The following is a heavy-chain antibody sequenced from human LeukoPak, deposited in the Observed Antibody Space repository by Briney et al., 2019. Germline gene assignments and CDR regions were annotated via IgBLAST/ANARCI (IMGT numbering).Heavy chain of an antibody. CDR1: GYTFTSYG. CDR3: ARSRPSLYGSGSYHYHY. D-gene: IGHD3-10*01. J-gene: IGHJ4*02. Sequence: ASVKVSCKASGYTFTSYGISWVRQAPRQGLEWMGWISAYNGNTNYAQKFQGRVTMTRDTSISTAYMELSRLRSDDTAVYYCARSRPSLYGSGSYHYHYWGQGTLVTVSS. CDR2: ISAYNGNT. V-gene: IGHV1-18*01.